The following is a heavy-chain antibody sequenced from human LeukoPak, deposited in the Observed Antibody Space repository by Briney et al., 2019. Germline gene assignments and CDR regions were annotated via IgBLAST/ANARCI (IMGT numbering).Heavy chain of an antibody. D-gene: IGHD6-13*01. CDR3: ARSIPYGTTWYGRSDY. J-gene: IGHJ4*02. V-gene: IGHV3-7*03. Sequence: GGSLRLSCGASGFPFSSYSMTWVRQAPGKGLEWVANIKPDGTTKFYVDSVKGRFTISRDNALNSLYLQTNSLRAEDTAIYYCARSIPYGTTWYGRSDYWGQGTLVTVSS. CDR1: GFPFSSYS. CDR2: IKPDGTTK.